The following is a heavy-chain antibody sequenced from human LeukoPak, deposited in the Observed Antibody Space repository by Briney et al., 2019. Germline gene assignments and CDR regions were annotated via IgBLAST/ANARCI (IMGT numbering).Heavy chain of an antibody. J-gene: IGHJ3*02. D-gene: IGHD1-26*01. CDR2: INSDGSST. CDR3: ARTRIVGATDAFDI. Sequence: GGSLRLSCAASGFTFSSYWMHWVRQAPGKGLVWVSRINSDGSSTSYADSVKGRFTVSRDNAKNTLYLQMNSLRAEDTAVYYCARTRIVGATDAFDIWGQGTMVTVSS. V-gene: IGHV3-74*01. CDR1: GFTFSSYW.